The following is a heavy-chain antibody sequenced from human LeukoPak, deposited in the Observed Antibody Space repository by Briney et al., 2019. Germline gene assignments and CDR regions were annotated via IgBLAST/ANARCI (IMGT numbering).Heavy chain of an antibody. D-gene: IGHD3-10*01. J-gene: IGHJ4*02. CDR3: ARAQYYYGSGSYFY. Sequence: GGSLRLSCAASGFTFSSYWMSWVRQAPGKGLEWVANIKQDGSEKYHVDSVKGRFTISRDNAKNSLYLQMNSLRAEDTAVYYCARAQYYYGSGSYFYWGQGTLVTVSS. CDR2: IKQDGSEK. V-gene: IGHV3-7*01. CDR1: GFTFSSYW.